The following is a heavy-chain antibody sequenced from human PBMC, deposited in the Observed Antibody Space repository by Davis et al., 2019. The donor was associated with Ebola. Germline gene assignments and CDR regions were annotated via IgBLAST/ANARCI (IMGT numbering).Heavy chain of an antibody. V-gene: IGHV1-2*02. D-gene: IGHD2-2*02. CDR2: INPNSGGT. J-gene: IGHJ6*03. CDR3: ARVGEYCSSTSCYIMRYYYYYMDV. CDR1: GYTFTGYY. Sequence: ASVKVSCKASGYTFTGYYMHWVRQAPGQGLEWMGWINPNSGGTNYAQKFQGRVTMTRDTSISTAYMELSRLRSDDTAVYYCARVGEYCSSTSCYIMRYYYYYMDVWGKGTTVTVSS.